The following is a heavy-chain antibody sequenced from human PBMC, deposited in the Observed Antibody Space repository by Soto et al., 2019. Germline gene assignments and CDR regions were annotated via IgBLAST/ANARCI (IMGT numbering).Heavy chain of an antibody. CDR3: AIGDY. J-gene: IGHJ4*02. V-gene: IGHV3-64*04. CDR2: ISRSGDDT. CDR1: RFSFNSYG. Sequence: GGSLRLSCSASRFSFNSYGMHWVRQAPGRGLEYVSGISRSGDDTYYADSVKGRFTISRDNSKNTLYLQMNSLRAEDTAVYYCAIGDYWGQGTLVTVSS.